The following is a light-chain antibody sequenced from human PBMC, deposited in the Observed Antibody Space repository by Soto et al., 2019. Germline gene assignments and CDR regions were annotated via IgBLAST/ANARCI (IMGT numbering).Light chain of an antibody. CDR2: KAS. CDR3: QQYLSYPIT. V-gene: IGKV1-5*03. Sequence: DIQMTQSPSTLSASVGDRVTITCRASQSINYWLAWYQQKPGKAPKSLIYKASSVESGVPSRFSGSGSGTEFTLTISSLQPDDFATYYCQQYLSYPITFGQGTRLEIK. J-gene: IGKJ5*01. CDR1: QSINYW.